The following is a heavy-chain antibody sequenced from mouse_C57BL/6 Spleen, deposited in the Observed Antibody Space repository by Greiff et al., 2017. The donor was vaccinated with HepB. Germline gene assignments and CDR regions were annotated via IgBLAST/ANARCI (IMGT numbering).Heavy chain of an antibody. CDR1: GYTFTSYW. Sequence: VKLQQPGTELVKPGASVKLSCKASGYTFTSYWMHWVKQRPGQGLEWIGNINPSNGGTNYNEKFKSKATLTVDKSSSTAYMQLSSLTSEDSAVYYCARCDGYYWYFDVWGTGTTVTVSS. CDR2: INPSNGGT. D-gene: IGHD2-3*01. CDR3: ARCDGYYWYFDV. V-gene: IGHV1-53*01. J-gene: IGHJ1*03.